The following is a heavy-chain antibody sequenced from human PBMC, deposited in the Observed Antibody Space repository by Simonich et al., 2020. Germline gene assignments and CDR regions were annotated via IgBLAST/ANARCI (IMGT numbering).Heavy chain of an antibody. CDR1: GFTFSSYG. Sequence: QVQLVESGGGVVQPGRSLRLSCAASGFTFSSYGMHWVRQAPGKGVEWVAVRWYDGRNKYYADSGKGRFTISRDNSKNTLYLQMNSLRAEDTAVYYCARGGPTIVATIGDYFDYWGQGTLVTVSS. CDR3: ARGGPTIVATIGDYFDY. D-gene: IGHD5-12*01. V-gene: IGHV3-33*01. J-gene: IGHJ4*02. CDR2: RWYDGRNK.